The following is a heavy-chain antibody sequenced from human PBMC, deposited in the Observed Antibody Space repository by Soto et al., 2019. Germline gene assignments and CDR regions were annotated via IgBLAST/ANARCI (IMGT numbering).Heavy chain of an antibody. D-gene: IGHD6-19*01. CDR3: ARSPGIAVADY. CDR2: INAGNGNT. V-gene: IGHV1-3*05. J-gene: IGHJ4*02. Sequence: QVQLVQSGAEEKKPGASVKVSCKASGYTFTSYAMHWVRQAPGQRLEWMGWINAGNGNTKYSQKFQGRVTITRDTSSSTAYMELSGLRAEDTAVYDWARSPGIAVADYWGQGTLVTVSS. CDR1: GYTFTSYA.